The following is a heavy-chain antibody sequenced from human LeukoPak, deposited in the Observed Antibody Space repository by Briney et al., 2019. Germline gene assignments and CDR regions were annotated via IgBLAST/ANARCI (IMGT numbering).Heavy chain of an antibody. CDR2: IYSGGST. Sequence: GGSLRLSCAASRFTISSNYMSWVRQAPGKGLEWVSVIYSGGSTYYADSVKGRFTISRDNSKNTLYLQMNSLRAEDTAVYYCAREVPPMITFGGVIVPSYYGMDVWGQGTTVTVSS. CDR1: RFTISSNY. CDR3: AREVPPMITFGGVIVPSYYGMDV. V-gene: IGHV3-53*01. D-gene: IGHD3-16*02. J-gene: IGHJ6*02.